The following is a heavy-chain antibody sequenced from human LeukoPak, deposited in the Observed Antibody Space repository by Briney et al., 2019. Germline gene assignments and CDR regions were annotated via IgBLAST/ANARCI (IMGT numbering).Heavy chain of an antibody. V-gene: IGHV4-61*02. Sequence: SETLSLTCTVSGDSISGVSSYWRWIRQPAGKALEWIGRIYSSGNTKYNPSLKSRVTMSLDTSKNQFSLKLTSVTAADTAVYYCARENIELVPAAVDGWFDPWGQGTLVTVSS. D-gene: IGHD2-2*01. CDR3: ARENIELVPAAVDGWFDP. J-gene: IGHJ5*02. CDR1: GDSISGVSSY. CDR2: IYSSGNT.